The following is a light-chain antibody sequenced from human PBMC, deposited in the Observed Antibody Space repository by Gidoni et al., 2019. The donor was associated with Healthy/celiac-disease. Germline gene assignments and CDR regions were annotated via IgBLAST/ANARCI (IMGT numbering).Light chain of an antibody. Sequence: EILMTQSPATLSVSPGGRATLSCRASQSACSNLAWYQQKPGQAPRLLIYGASTRATGIPARFSGSGSGTEFTLTISSLQSEDFAVYYCQQYNNWPPMYTFGQGTKLEIK. CDR1: QSACSN. CDR3: QQYNNWPPMYT. V-gene: IGKV3-15*01. CDR2: GAS. J-gene: IGKJ2*01.